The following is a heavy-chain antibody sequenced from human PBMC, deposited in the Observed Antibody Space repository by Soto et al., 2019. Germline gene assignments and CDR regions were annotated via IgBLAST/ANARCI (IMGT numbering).Heavy chain of an antibody. D-gene: IGHD1-26*01. CDR3: AKDRPYIVGPHTS. J-gene: IGHJ5*02. CDR2: ISGDGANT. V-gene: IGHV3-23*01. CDR1: GFTFSTFA. Sequence: GGSLRLSCAASGFTFSTFAMSWVRQAPGKGLEWVSGISGDGANTYYADSVKGRFTISRDNSKNTLFLQMNSLRAEDTAVYYCAKDRPYIVGPHTSWGLGTLVTVSS.